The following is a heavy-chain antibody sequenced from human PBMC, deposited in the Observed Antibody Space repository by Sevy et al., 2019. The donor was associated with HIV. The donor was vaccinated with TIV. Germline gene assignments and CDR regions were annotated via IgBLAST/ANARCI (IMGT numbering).Heavy chain of an antibody. CDR2: IKQDGSEK. D-gene: IGHD6-13*01. CDR3: ARDTGGIRMDV. Sequence: GGSLRLSCAASGFTFSSHWMSWVRQAPGKGLEWVANIKQDGSEKYYVDSVKGRFTISRDNAKNSLSLQMNSLRAEDTAVYYCARDTGGIRMDVWGQGTTVTVSS. CDR1: GFTFSSHW. J-gene: IGHJ6*02. V-gene: IGHV3-7*01.